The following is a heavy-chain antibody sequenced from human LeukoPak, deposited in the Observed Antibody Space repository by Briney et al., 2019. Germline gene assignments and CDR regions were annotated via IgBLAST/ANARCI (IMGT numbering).Heavy chain of an antibody. CDR3: ARGRAAAGKFRYYYYYYMDV. J-gene: IGHJ6*03. CDR2: INHSGST. Sequence: SETLSLTCAVYGGSFSGYYRSWIRQPPGKGLEWIGEINHSGSTNYNPSLKSRVTISVDTSKNQFSLKLSSVTAADTAVYYCARGRAAAGKFRYYYYYYMDVWGKGTTVTVSS. CDR1: GGSFSGYY. D-gene: IGHD6-13*01. V-gene: IGHV4-34*01.